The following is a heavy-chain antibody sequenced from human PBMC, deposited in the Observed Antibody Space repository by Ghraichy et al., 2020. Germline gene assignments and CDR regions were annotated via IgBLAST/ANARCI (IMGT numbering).Heavy chain of an antibody. CDR3: AREGRIADYSFDI. J-gene: IGHJ3*02. D-gene: IGHD6-13*01. Sequence: GGSLRLSCAASGFTFSSYWMHWVRQAPGKGLVWVSRINSDGSSATYADSVKGRFTISRDNPKNTLYLQINSLRAEDTAVYYCAREGRIADYSFDIWGQGTMVTGSS. CDR2: INSDGSSA. V-gene: IGHV3-74*01. CDR1: GFTFSSYW.